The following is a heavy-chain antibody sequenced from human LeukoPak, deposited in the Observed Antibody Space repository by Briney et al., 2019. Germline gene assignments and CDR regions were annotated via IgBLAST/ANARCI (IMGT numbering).Heavy chain of an antibody. J-gene: IGHJ4*02. V-gene: IGHV1-69*05. CDR3: AREFPTYYYEVYYFDY. CDR2: IIPIFGTA. D-gene: IGHD3-22*01. Sequence: SVKVSCKASGGTFSSYAISWVRQAPGQELEWMGRIIPIFGTANYAQKFQGRVTITTDESTSTAYMELSSLRSEDTAVYYCAREFPTYYYEVYYFDYWGQGTLVTVSS. CDR1: GGTFSSYA.